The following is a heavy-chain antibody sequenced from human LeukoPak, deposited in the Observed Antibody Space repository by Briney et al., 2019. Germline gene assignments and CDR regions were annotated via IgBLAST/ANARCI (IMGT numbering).Heavy chain of an antibody. Sequence: PGGSLGLSCAASGFTFSNYAMSWVRQAPGKGLEWVSAINPGGGSTYYADSVKGRFTISRDNSKNTLSLQMNSLRAEDTALYYCAKAISRSWFDPWGQGTLVTVSS. CDR2: INPGGGST. CDR1: GFTFSNYA. V-gene: IGHV3-23*01. CDR3: AKAISRSWFDP. J-gene: IGHJ5*02.